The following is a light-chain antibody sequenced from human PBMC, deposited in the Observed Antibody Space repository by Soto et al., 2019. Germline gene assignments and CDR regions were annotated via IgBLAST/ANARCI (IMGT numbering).Light chain of an antibody. V-gene: IGLV1-44*01. CDR2: SNN. CDR3: VTLDDSLASYV. J-gene: IGLJ1*01. CDR1: SSNIGTNL. Sequence: QSVLTQPPSASGSPGQRVTISCSGSSSNIGTNLVSWYQQLPGTAPQVFIYSNNQRPSGVPDRFSGSKSGTSASLAISGLQSEDEAEYYCVTLDDSLASYVFGAGTKVTVL.